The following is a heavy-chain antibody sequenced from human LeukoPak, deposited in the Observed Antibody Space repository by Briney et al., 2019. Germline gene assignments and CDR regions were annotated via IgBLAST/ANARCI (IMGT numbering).Heavy chain of an antibody. CDR2: ISGDGGDT. V-gene: IGHV3-43*02. CDR1: GITFDDFA. CDR3: AKDGIAVAGIGGTYLDY. J-gene: IGHJ4*02. Sequence: GGSLRLSCAASGITFDDFAMHWVRQAPGKGLEWVSDISGDGGDTYYSDSVQGRFTISRDDSKNSLYLQINSLRTEDTALYYCAKDGIAVAGIGGTYLDYWGQGILVTVSS. D-gene: IGHD6-19*01.